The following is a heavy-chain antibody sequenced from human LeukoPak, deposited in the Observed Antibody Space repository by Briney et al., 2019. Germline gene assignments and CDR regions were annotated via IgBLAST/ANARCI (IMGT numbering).Heavy chain of an antibody. J-gene: IGHJ6*03. CDR2: IYVTGT. Sequence: PSEPLSLTCTVSGGSIGTYYWSWLRQSPGKGLEWIGYIYVTGTRYNPYLQSRVTISVDRSRNQFFLKMSSLTAADTAVYYCARHIGGGIEDMDVWGKGTKVIVSS. D-gene: IGHD3-16*02. CDR3: ARHIGGGIEDMDV. V-gene: IGHV4-59*08. CDR1: GGSIGTYY.